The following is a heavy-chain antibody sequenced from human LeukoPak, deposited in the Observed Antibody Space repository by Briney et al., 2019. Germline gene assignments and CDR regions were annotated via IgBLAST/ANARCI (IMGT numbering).Heavy chain of an antibody. CDR2: MYYTGTT. Sequence: PSQTLSLTCTVSGGSINSYYWSWIRRPPGKGLEWIGYMYYTGTTNYNPSLKSRVTISVDTSKNQFSLKLSSVTAADTAVYYCARNPRSGYFPHYHYYGMDVWGQGTTVTVSS. CDR3: ARNPRSGYFPHYHYYGMDV. J-gene: IGHJ6*02. V-gene: IGHV4-59*01. CDR1: GGSINSYY. D-gene: IGHD3-3*01.